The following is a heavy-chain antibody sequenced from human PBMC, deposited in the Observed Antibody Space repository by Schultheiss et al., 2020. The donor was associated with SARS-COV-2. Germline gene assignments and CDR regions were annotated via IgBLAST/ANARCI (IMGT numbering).Heavy chain of an antibody. CDR1: GGSISSYY. CDR2: IYYSGST. J-gene: IGHJ4*01. V-gene: IGHV4-59*08. CDR3: ARHYGKTYYYDSSGKGYFDY. D-gene: IGHD3-22*01. Sequence: SETLSLTCTVSGGSISSYYWSWIRQPPGKGLEWIGYIYYSGSTNYNPSLKSRVTISVDTSKNQFSLKLSSVTAADTAVYYCARHYGKTYYYDSSGKGYFDYWGRGTLVTVSS.